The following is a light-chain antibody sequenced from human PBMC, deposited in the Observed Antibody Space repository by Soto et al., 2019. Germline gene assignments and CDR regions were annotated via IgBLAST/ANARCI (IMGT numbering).Light chain of an antibody. V-gene: IGLV2-14*01. CDR3: SSYTRSSTVV. CDR2: DVS. J-gene: IGLJ2*01. Sequence: QSVLTQPASVSGSPGQSITISCTGTSSDVGGYNYVSWYQQHPGKAPKLMIYDVSNRPSGVSNRFSGSKSGNTASLTISGIQAEDEADYYCSSYTRSSTVVFGGGTKRTVL. CDR1: SSDVGGYNY.